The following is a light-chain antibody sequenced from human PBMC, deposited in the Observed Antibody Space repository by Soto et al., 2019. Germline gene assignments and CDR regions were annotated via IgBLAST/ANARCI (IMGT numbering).Light chain of an antibody. Sequence: TQPASVSGSPGQSITLSCTGTSSDVGGYNYVSWYQQHPGKAPKLMIYDVTNRPSGVSNRFSGSKSGNTASLTISGLQAEDEADYYCSSYTSSSTPLVFGGGTKLTVL. V-gene: IGLV2-14*01. CDR2: DVT. J-gene: IGLJ3*02. CDR1: SSDVGGYNY. CDR3: SSYTSSSTPLV.